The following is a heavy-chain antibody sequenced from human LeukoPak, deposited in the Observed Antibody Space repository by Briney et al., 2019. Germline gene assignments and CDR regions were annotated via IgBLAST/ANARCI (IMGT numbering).Heavy chain of an antibody. Sequence: SETLSLTCAVSDDSFSSHYRTWIRQPPGKGLEWIGYISYIGSTNYNPSLKSRVTISIDTSRNQFSLRLSSVTAADTAVYYCARDLVTVTKGFDIWGQGTMVSVSS. CDR3: ARDLVTVTKGFDI. V-gene: IGHV4-59*11. J-gene: IGHJ3*02. CDR1: DDSFSSHY. D-gene: IGHD4-17*01. CDR2: ISYIGST.